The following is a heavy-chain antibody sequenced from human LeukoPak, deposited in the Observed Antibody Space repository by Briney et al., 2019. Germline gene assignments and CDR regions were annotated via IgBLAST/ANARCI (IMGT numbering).Heavy chain of an antibody. J-gene: IGHJ6*03. V-gene: IGHV4-34*01. Sequence: SETLSLTCAVYGGSFSGYYWSWIRQPPGKGLEWIGEINHSGSTNYNPSLKSRVTISVDTSKNQFSLKLSSVTAADTAVYYCARHRWFYMDVWGKGTTVTVSS. CDR1: GGSFSGYY. CDR2: INHSGST. CDR3: ARHRWFYMDV. D-gene: IGHD3-10*01.